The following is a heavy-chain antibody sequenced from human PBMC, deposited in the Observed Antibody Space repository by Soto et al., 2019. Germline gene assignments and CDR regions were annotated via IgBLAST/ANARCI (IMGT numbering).Heavy chain of an antibody. V-gene: IGHV3-30*18. J-gene: IGHJ4*02. D-gene: IGHD5-18*01. Sequence: PGGSLRLSCAASGFTFGSYGMHWVRQAPGKGLEWVAVISFDGTSESFAESVRGRFTISRDNSKKTVNLQMNSLRTEDTAMYYCAKFQGVYSATYGYGYFDYWGQGTLVTVSS. CDR1: GFTFGSYG. CDR2: ISFDGTSE. CDR3: AKFQGVYSATYGYGYFDY.